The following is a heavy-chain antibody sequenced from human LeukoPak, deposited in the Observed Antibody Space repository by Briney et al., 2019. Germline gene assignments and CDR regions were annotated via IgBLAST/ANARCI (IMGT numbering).Heavy chain of an antibody. J-gene: IGHJ4*02. D-gene: IGHD3-22*01. CDR1: GFTFSSYA. CDR3: ANTGIVLIRGY. Sequence: GGSLRLSCAASGFTFSSYAMSWVRQAPGKGQEWVSAISGSGGSTYYADSVKGRFTISRDNSKNTLYLQMNSLRAEDTAVYYCANTGIVLIRGYWGQGTLVTVSS. V-gene: IGHV3-23*01. CDR2: ISGSGGST.